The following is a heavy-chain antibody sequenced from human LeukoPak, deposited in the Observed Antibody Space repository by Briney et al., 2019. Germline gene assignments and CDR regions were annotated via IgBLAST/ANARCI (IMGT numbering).Heavy chain of an antibody. J-gene: IGHJ5*02. CDR1: GGAISSDNYY. CDR3: ARYTSLSSSWFDP. V-gene: IGHV4-31*03. CDR2: IHYSGIT. D-gene: IGHD6-6*01. Sequence: SETLSLTCTVSGGAISSDNYYWTWIRQHPEEGLEWIGHIHYSGITYYNPSLQSRVTISVDTSQNHFSLQLTSVTAADTAVYYCARYTSLSSSWFDPWGQGTLVTVSS.